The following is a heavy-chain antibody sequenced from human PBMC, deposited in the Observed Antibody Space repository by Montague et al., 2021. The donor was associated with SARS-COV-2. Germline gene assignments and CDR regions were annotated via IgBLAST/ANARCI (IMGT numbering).Heavy chain of an antibody. V-gene: IGHV3-23*01. CDR3: AKTEAGYCSGGSCVVDY. CDR2: ISGSGGDT. CDR1: GFTLSSYA. J-gene: IGHJ4*02. Sequence: SLRLSCEASGFTLSSYAMSWVRQAPGKGLEWVTVISGSGGDTYYADSVXGRFTISRDNFKNTQYLQMNSLRAEDAAVYYCAKTEAGYCSGGSCVVDYWGQGTLVIVSS. D-gene: IGHD2-15*01.